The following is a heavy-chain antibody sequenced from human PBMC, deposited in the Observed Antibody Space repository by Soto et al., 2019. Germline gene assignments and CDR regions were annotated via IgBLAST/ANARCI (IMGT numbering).Heavy chain of an antibody. D-gene: IGHD2-8*01. CDR2: LYYSGGP. J-gene: IGHJ4*02. Sequence: SETLSLTCTVSGDSIASTSYLWAWIRQPPGKGLEWIATLYYSGGPYYNPSLQNRLTVSVDTSRNQFSLNLGSVTAADTTVYYCARHVLGAWRWDYWGQGNAVTVSS. V-gene: IGHV4-39*01. CDR3: ARHVLGAWRWDY. CDR1: GDSIASTSYL.